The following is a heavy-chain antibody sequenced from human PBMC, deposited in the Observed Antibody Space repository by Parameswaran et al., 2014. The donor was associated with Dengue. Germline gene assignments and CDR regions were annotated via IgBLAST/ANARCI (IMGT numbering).Heavy chain of an antibody. D-gene: IGHD6-19*01. J-gene: IGHJ4*02. CDR3: ARSEQWLSDY. V-gene: IGHV3-21*01. CDR2: ISSSSSYI. Sequence: WIRQPPGKGLEWVSSISSSSSYIYYADSVKGRFTISRDNAKNSLYLQMNSLRAEDTAVYYCARSEQWLSDYWGQGTWSPSPQ.